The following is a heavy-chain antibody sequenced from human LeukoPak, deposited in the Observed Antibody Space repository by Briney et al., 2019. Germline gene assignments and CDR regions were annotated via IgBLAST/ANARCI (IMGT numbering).Heavy chain of an antibody. V-gene: IGHV4-59*01. Sequence: SETLSLTCTVSGGSISSYYWSWIRQPPGKGLEWIGYIYYSGSTNYNPSLKSRVTISVDTSKNQFSLKLSSVTAADTAVYYCARALREDYYYYMDVWGKGTTVTISS. CDR3: ARALREDYYYYMDV. D-gene: IGHD3-16*01. CDR2: IYYSGST. CDR1: GGSISSYY. J-gene: IGHJ6*03.